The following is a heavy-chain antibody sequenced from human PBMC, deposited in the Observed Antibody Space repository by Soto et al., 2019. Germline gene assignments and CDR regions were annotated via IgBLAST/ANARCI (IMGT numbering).Heavy chain of an antibody. V-gene: IGHV3-33*01. J-gene: IGHJ4*02. D-gene: IGHD1-7*01. Sequence: QEYLVESGGGVVQHGGSLRLSCVASGSIVSGYGMHWVRQAPGKGLEWVAVIWYDGSNKYYADSVKGRFTISRDNSKNMLYLQMDSLRAEDTAVYYCARDGIGGTVFRGFCDYWGQGTLVTVSS. CDR2: IWYDGSNK. CDR3: ARDGIGGTVFRGFCDY. CDR1: GSIVSGYG.